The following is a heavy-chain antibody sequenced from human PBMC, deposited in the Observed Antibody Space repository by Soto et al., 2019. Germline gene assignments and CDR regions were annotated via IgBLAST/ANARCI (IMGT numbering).Heavy chain of an antibody. Sequence: SATLSLTCAVYGGSFSGYYWSWIRQPPGKGLEWIGEINHSGSTNYNPSLKSRVTISVDTSKNQFSLKLSSVTAADTAVYYCARELAMGKYYYYYGMDVWGQGTTVT. D-gene: IGHD5-18*01. CDR2: INHSGST. V-gene: IGHV4-34*01. J-gene: IGHJ6*02. CDR3: ARELAMGKYYYYYGMDV. CDR1: GGSFSGYY.